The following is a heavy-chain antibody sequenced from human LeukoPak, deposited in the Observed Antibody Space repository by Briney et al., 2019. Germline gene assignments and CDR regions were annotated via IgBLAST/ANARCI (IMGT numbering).Heavy chain of an antibody. CDR1: GFTFSSYA. D-gene: IGHD4-17*01. V-gene: IGHV3-30-3*01. Sequence: GGSLRLSCAASGFTFSSYAMHWGRQAPGKGLEWVAVISYDGSNKYYADSVKGRFTISRDNSKNTLYLQMNSLRAEDTAVYYCARAGHGDYVLGLHFDYWGQGTLVTVSS. CDR2: ISYDGSNK. J-gene: IGHJ4*02. CDR3: ARAGHGDYVLGLHFDY.